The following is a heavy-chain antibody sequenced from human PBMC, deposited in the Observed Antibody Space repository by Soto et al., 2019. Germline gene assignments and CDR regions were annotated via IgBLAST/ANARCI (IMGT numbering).Heavy chain of an antibody. J-gene: IGHJ3*02. CDR1: GGSFSGYY. V-gene: IGHV4-34*01. Sequence: SETLSLTCAVYGGSFSGYYWSWIRQPPGKGLEWIGEINHSGSTNYNPSLKSRVTISVDTSKNQFSLKLISVTAADTAVYYCARGLTSITMIVVVRGAFDIWGQGTMVTVSS. CDR2: INHSGST. CDR3: ARGLTSITMIVVVRGAFDI. D-gene: IGHD3-22*01.